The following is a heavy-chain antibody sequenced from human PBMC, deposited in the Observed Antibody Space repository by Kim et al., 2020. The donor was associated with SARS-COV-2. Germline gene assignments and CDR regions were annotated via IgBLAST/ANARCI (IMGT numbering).Heavy chain of an antibody. D-gene: IGHD3-10*01. Sequence: DAGKGRFTISRDNSKNTLYLQMNSLRAEDTAVYYCAPEPPRVQGVIRMNYWGQGTLVTVSS. CDR3: APEPPRVQGVIRMNY. V-gene: IGHV3-23*01. J-gene: IGHJ4*02.